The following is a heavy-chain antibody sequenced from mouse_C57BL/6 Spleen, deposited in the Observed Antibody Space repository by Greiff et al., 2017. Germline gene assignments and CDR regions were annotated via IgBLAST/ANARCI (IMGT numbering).Heavy chain of an antibody. CDR3: ARSDYGSPYFDY. Sequence: QVQLQQSGAELVRPGTSVKVSCKASGYAFTNYLLEWVKQRPGQGLEWIGVINPGSGGTNYNEKFKGKETLTADKSSSTAYMQLSSLTSEDSAVYFCARSDYGSPYFDYWGQGTTLTVSS. D-gene: IGHD1-1*01. V-gene: IGHV1-54*01. CDR2: INPGSGGT. J-gene: IGHJ2*01. CDR1: GYAFTNYL.